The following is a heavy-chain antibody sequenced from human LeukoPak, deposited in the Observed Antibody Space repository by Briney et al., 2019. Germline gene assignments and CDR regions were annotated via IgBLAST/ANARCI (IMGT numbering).Heavy chain of an antibody. CDR2: ISAYNGNT. CDR1: GYTFTSYG. CDR3: ARFTPYGMDV. V-gene: IGHV1-18*01. J-gene: IGHJ6*02. Sequence: ASVKVSCKASGYTFTSYGISWVRQAPGQGLEWMGWISAYNGNTNYAQKLQGRVTMTRNTSISTAYMELSSLRSEDTAVYYCARFTPYGMDVWGQGTTVTVSS.